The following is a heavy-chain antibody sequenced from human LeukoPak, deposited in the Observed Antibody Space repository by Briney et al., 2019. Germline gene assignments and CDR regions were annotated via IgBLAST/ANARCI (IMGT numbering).Heavy chain of an antibody. V-gene: IGHV4-39*01. J-gene: IGHJ3*02. CDR1: GDPMSRYY. Sequence: SETLSLTCTVSGDPMSRYYWGWIRQPPGKGLEWIGSIYYSGSTYYNPSLKSRVTISVDTSKNQFSLKLSSVTAADTAVYYCAKRYSGSQGAFDIWGQGTMVTVSS. CDR3: AKRYSGSQGAFDI. CDR2: IYYSGST. D-gene: IGHD1-26*01.